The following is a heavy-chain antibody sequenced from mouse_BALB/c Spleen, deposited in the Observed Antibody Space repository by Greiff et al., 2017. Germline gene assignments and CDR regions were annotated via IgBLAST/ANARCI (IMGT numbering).Heavy chain of an antibody. CDR1: GYSFTGYN. J-gene: IGHJ1*01. Sequence: VQLKESGPELEKPGASVKISCKASGYSFTGYNMNWVKQSNGKSLEWIGNIDPYYGGTSYNQKFKGKATLTVDKSSSTAYMQLSSLTSEDSAVYFCARAVLYWYFDVWGAGTTVTVSS. V-gene: IGHV1-39*01. CDR2: IDPYYGGT. CDR3: ARAVLYWYFDV.